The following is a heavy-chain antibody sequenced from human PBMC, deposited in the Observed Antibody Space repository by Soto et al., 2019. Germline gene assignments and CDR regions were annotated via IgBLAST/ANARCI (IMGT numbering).Heavy chain of an antibody. V-gene: IGHV4-39*01. CDR1: GGSISSSSYY. D-gene: IGHD6-19*01. CDR2: IYYSGST. J-gene: IGHJ5*02. Sequence: KPSETLSLTCTVSGGSISSSSYYWGWIRQPPGKGLEWIGSIYYSGSTNYLPSLKTRITTSVDTSKSQFSLKLYSVTAADTAVYFCARTTAGWYPGFDPWGQGTLVTVSS. CDR3: ARTTAGWYPGFDP.